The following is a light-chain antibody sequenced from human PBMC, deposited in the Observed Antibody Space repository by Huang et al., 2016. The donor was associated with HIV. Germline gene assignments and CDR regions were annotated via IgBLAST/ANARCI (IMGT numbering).Light chain of an antibody. J-gene: IGKJ2*01. CDR2: SAT. CDR1: EGISTH. Sequence: DIQMTQSPSSLSASVGDRVTITCRTSEGISTHLNWYQQKPGKAPKVIIYSATRLQSGVPSRFSGSGSGTHFTLTISSLQPEDFATYYCQQSYITPRTFGQGTKLVIK. CDR3: QQSYITPRT. V-gene: IGKV1-39*01.